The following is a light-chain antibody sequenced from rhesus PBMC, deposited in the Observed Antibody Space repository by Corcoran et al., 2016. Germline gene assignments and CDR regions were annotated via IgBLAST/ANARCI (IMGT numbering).Light chain of an antibody. CDR3: QHYYDNPFT. CDR1: QNIYSN. CDR2: AAS. Sequence: DIQMTQSPSALSASVGDRVTISCRASQNIYSNLAWYQQKPGKAPKLLIYAASNLQTGIPPRFSGSGSGTDFTLTISSLQPEDSATYYCQHYYDNPFTFGPGTKLDIK. V-gene: IGKV1S12*01. J-gene: IGKJ3*01.